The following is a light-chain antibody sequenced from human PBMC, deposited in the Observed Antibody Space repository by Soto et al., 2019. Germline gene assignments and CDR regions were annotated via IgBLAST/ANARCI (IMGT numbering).Light chain of an antibody. Sequence: DIQMTQSPSSLSASVGDRVTITCRASQGISNYFAWYQQKPGKVPKLLIYVASTLQSGVPSRFSGSGSGTDFTLTISSLQPEDVATYYCQEYNSAPRVTFGPGTNVDIK. CDR2: VAS. V-gene: IGKV1-27*01. J-gene: IGKJ3*01. CDR1: QGISNY. CDR3: QEYNSAPRVT.